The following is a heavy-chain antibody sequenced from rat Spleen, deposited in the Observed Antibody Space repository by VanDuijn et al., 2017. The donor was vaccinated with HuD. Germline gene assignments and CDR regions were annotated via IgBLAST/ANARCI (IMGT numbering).Heavy chain of an antibody. J-gene: IGHJ4*01. V-gene: IGHV5-22*01. CDR1: GFTFSDYY. CDR3: ARHNTNYYVMDA. Sequence: EVQLVESDGGLVQPGRSLKLSCAASGFTFSDYYMAWVRQAPTKGLEWVATINYDGSTTYYGDSVKGRFTISRDNAKNTLYLQMNGLRSEDTATYYCARHNTNYYVMDAWGQGASVTVSS. D-gene: IGHD1-10*01. CDR2: INYDGSTT.